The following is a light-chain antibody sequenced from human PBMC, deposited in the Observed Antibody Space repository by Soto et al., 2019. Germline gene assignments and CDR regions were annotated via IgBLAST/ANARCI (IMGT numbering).Light chain of an antibody. V-gene: IGLV9-49*01. CDR1: SGYSNYK. J-gene: IGLJ2*01. CDR3: GADHGSGSNFVV. CDR2: VGTGGIVG. Sequence: QSALTQPPSASASLGASVTLTCTLSSGYSNYKVDWYQQRPGKGPRFVMRVGTGGIVGSKGDGIPDRFSVLGSGLNRYLTIKNIQEEDESDYHCGADHGSGSNFVVFGGGTQLTVL.